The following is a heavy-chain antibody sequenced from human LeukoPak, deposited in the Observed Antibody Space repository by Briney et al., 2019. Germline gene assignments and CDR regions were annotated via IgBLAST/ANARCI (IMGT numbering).Heavy chain of an antibody. CDR2: ISSSSSYI. V-gene: IGHV3-21*01. D-gene: IGHD4-17*01. CDR1: GFTFSSYS. J-gene: IGHJ3*02. CDR3: ARVPHHYGDHGAFDI. Sequence: GGSLRFSCAASGFTFSSYSMNWVRQAPGKGLEWVSSISSSSSYIYYADSVKGRFTISRDNAKNSLYLQMNSLRAEDTAVYYCARVPHHYGDHGAFDIWGQGTMVTVSS.